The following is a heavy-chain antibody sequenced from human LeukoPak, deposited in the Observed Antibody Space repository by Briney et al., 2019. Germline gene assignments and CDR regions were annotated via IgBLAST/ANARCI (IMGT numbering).Heavy chain of an antibody. D-gene: IGHD7-27*01. V-gene: IGHV4-59*08. CDR3: ARRANWGLDY. CDR2: IYYSGST. CDR1: GGSISSYY. Sequence: PSETLSLTCTVSGGSISSYYWSWIRQPPGKGLEWIGYIYYSGSTNYNPSLKSRVTISVDTSKNQFSLKLSSVTAADTAVYYCARRANWGLDYWGQGTLVTVSS. J-gene: IGHJ4*02.